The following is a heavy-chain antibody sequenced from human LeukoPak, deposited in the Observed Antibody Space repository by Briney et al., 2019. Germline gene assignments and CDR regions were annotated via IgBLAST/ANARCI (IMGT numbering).Heavy chain of an antibody. CDR2: IFHSGNT. J-gene: IGHJ4*02. D-gene: IGHD3-22*01. CDR1: GDSITTPYY. CDR3: ARPGESSGYMWFY. Sequence: SETLSLTCTVSGDSITTPYYWGWIRQSPGQGLEWIGSIFHSGNTYYSPSLKSRVTISIDTSKNQFSLRLNSVTAADTAGYYCARPGESSGYMWFYWGQGTLVTVSS. V-gene: IGHV4-38-2*02.